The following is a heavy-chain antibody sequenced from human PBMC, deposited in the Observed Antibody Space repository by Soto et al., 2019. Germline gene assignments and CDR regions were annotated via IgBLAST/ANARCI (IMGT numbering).Heavy chain of an antibody. CDR3: TKRGANGGPSED. Sequence: EVEILESGGGLVQPGGSLRLSCTVSGFTFSNYAFTWARQAPGKGLEWVSTIDTSGYDTNYADSVKGRFNIIRDNSKNTLFLQMDSLRAEDTAVYCCTKRGANGGPSEDWGPGTLVTVSS. V-gene: IGHV3-23*05. D-gene: IGHD7-27*01. J-gene: IGHJ4*02. CDR1: GFTFSNYA. CDR2: IDTSGYDT.